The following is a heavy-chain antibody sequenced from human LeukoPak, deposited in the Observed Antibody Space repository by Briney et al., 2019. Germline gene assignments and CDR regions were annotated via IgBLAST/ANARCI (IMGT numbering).Heavy chain of an antibody. CDR1: GFTFSSYW. CDR2: IKQDGSEK. Sequence: GGSLRLSCAASGFTFSSYWMSWVRQAPGKGLEWVANIKQDGSEKYYVDSVKGRFTISRDNAKNSLYLQMNSLRAEDTDVYYCARTTGTTVGHYYYYYGMDVWGQGTTVTVSS. V-gene: IGHV3-7*03. J-gene: IGHJ6*02. D-gene: IGHD4-11*01. CDR3: ARTTGTTVGHYYYYYGMDV.